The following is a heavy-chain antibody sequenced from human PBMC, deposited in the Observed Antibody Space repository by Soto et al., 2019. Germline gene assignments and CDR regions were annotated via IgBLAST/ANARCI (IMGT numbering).Heavy chain of an antibody. CDR3: AKDGPSPKLGLREVWYFDL. CDR1: GFTFSSYA. D-gene: IGHD7-27*01. Sequence: GGSLRLSCAASGFTFSSYAMSWVRQAPGKGLEWVSAISGSGGSTYYADSVKGRFTISRDNSKNTLYLQMNSLRAEDTAVYYCAKDGPSPKLGLREVWYFDLWGRGTLVTVSS. CDR2: ISGSGGST. V-gene: IGHV3-23*01. J-gene: IGHJ2*01.